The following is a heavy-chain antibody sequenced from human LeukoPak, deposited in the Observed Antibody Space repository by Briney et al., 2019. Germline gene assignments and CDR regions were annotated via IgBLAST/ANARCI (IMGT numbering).Heavy chain of an antibody. CDR3: ARDLRLFLIAAAAAKARGMDV. CDR1: GFTFSSYA. CDR2: ISYDGSNK. V-gene: IGHV3-30-3*01. J-gene: IGHJ6*02. Sequence: PGGSLRLSCAASGFTFSSYAMHWVRQAPGKGLEWVAVISYDGSNKYYADSVKGRFTISRDNSKNTLYLQMNSLRAEDTAVYYCARDLRLFLIAAAAAKARGMDVWGQGTTVTVSS. D-gene: IGHD6-13*01.